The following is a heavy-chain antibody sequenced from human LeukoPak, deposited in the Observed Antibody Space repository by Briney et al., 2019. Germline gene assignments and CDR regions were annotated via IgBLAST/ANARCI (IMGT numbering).Heavy chain of an antibody. CDR2: INYSGST. V-gene: IGHV4-59*12. D-gene: IGHD2-2*03. J-gene: IGHJ4*02. CDR3: ARGRVDIVVVPAAMSRYFDY. CDR1: PGSISGYY. Sequence: PSETLSLTCTVSPGSISGYYWSWIRQPPGKGLEWIGYINYSGSTNYNPSLKSRVTISVDTSKNQFSLKLSSVTAADTAVYYCARGRVDIVVVPAAMSRYFDYWGQGTLVTVSS.